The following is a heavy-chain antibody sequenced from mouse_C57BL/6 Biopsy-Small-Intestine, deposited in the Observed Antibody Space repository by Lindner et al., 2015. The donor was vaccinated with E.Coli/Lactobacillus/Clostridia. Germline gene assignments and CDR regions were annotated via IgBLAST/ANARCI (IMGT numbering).Heavy chain of an antibody. Sequence: VQLQESGPELVKPGASVKISCKASGYSFTDFNMNWVKQSNGKSLEWIGIINPNYGTTSYNQKFKGKATLTVDKSSSTAYMGLRSLTSEDTAVYYCARGVTGDYWGQGTSVTVSS. J-gene: IGHJ4*01. V-gene: IGHV1-39*01. CDR3: ARGVTGDY. D-gene: IGHD2-5*01. CDR1: GYSFTDFN. CDR2: INPNYGTT.